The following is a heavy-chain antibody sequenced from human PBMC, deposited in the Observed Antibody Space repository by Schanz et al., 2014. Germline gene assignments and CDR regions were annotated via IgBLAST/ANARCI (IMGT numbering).Heavy chain of an antibody. CDR1: GFTFNNYD. D-gene: IGHD2-8*01. J-gene: IGHJ4*02. Sequence: EVQLLESGGGLVQPGGSLRLSCAASGFTFNNYDMNWVRLVPGKGLEWVSGISWNSYSLLYADSVQGRFTISRDNAKNSLYLQMNSLRHDDTAFYYCARAPGANASPYYFDYWGQGSLVTVSS. V-gene: IGHV3-9*01. CDR2: ISWNSYSL. CDR3: ARAPGANASPYYFDY.